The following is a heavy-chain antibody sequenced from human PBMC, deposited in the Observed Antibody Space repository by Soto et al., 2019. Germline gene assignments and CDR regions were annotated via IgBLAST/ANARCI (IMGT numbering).Heavy chain of an antibody. J-gene: IGHJ4*02. D-gene: IGHD3-22*01. CDR1: GFTFSSYS. V-gene: IGHV3-48*01. CDR2: ISSSSSTI. CDR3: ARDPREWLRSLSYYYDSSGYPY. Sequence: PGGSLRLSCAASGFTFSSYSMNWVRQAPGKGLEWVSYISSSSSTIYYADSVKGRFTISRDNAKNSLYLQMNSLRAEDTAVYYCARDPREWLRSLSYYYDSSGYPYWGQGTLVTVSS.